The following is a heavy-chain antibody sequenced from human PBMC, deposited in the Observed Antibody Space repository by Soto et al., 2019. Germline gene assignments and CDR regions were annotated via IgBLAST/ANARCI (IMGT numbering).Heavy chain of an antibody. CDR3: ARAGYSYGFDY. J-gene: IGHJ4*02. D-gene: IGHD5-18*01. V-gene: IGHV4-59*01. CDR1: GGSISSYY. CDR2: IYYSGST. Sequence: PSETLSLTCTVYGGSISSYYWSWIRQPPGKGLEWIGYIYYSGSTNYNPSLKSRVTISVDTSKNQFSLKLSSVTAADTAVYYCARAGYSYGFDYWGQGTLVTVSS.